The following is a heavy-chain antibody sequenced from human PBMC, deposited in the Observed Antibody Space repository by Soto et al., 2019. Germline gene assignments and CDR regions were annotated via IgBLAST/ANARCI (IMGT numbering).Heavy chain of an antibody. CDR2: IGTAGDT. Sequence: EVQLVESGGGLVQPGGSLRLSCAASGFTFSSYDMHWVRQATGKGLEWVSAIGTAGDTYYPGSVKGRFTISRENAKNSLYLQMNSLRAGDTAVYYCARGGKRAVAGTGGLDYYYGMDVWGQGTTVTVSS. J-gene: IGHJ6*02. V-gene: IGHV3-13*01. CDR3: ARGGKRAVAGTGGLDYYYGMDV. CDR1: GFTFSSYD. D-gene: IGHD6-19*01.